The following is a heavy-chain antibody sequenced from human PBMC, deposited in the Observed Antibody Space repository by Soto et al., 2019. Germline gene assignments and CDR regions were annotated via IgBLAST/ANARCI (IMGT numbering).Heavy chain of an antibody. V-gene: IGHV3-23*01. D-gene: IGHD2-15*01. CDR3: TIYWYNYYYMDV. J-gene: IGHJ6*03. CDR1: GFTFSGFA. CDR2: VSSSGGYT. Sequence: DVQLLESGGGLVQPGGSLRLSCAASGFTFSGFAMSWVRQAPGRGLDWVSAVSSSGGYTYYADSVKGRFTVSRDNSKNTLYLQMNSLRAEDTAIYYCTIYWYNYYYMDVWAKGTTVTVSS.